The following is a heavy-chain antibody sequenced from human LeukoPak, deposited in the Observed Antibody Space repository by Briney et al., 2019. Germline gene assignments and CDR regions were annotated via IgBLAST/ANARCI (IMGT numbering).Heavy chain of an antibody. V-gene: IGHV3-53*01. D-gene: IGHD1-26*01. CDR3: ARELAVGAITEYFQD. J-gene: IGHJ1*01. Sequence: GGSLRLSCVASGFSVSSNYMAWVRQAPGKGLEWVSVLYIGGDTYYGDFVKGRFTISRDNSRNTLYLQMNSLRVDDTAVYYCARELAVGAITEYFQDWGQGTLVTVSS. CDR2: LYIGGDT. CDR1: GFSVSSNY.